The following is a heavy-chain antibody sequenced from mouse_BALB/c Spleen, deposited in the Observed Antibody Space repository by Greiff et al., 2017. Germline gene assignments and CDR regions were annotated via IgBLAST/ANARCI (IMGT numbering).Heavy chain of an antibody. CDR2: ISYDGSN. V-gene: IGHV3-6*02. CDR1: GYSITSGYY. J-gene: IGHJ4*01. D-gene: IGHD2-14*01. Sequence: EVQLQESGPGLVKPSQSLSLTCSVTGYSITSGYYWNWIRQFPGNKLEWMGYISYDGSNNYNPSLKNRISITRDTSKNQFFLKLNSVTTEDTATYYCAREGGYRYDGDYYAMDYWGQGTSVTVSS. CDR3: AREGGYRYDGDYYAMDY.